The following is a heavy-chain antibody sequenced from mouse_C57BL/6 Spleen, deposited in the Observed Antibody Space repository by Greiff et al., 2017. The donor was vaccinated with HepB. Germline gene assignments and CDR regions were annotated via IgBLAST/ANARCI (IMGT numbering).Heavy chain of an antibody. CDR2: IDPSDSYT. J-gene: IGHJ2*01. CDR3: AREEVTTVVATNY. V-gene: IGHV1-59*01. CDR1: GYTFTSYW. D-gene: IGHD1-1*01. Sequence: QVQLQQPGAELVRPGTSVKLSCKASGYTFTSYWMHWVKQRPGQGLEWIGVIDPSDSYTNYNQKFKGKATLTVDTSSSTAYMQLSSLTSEDSAVYYCAREEVTTVVATNYWGQGTTLTVSS.